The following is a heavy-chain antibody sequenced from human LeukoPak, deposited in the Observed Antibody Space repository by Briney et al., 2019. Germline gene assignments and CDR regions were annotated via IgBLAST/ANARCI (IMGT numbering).Heavy chain of an antibody. V-gene: IGHV4-4*02. J-gene: IGHJ4*02. D-gene: IGHD2-2*01. CDR1: GGSISSTNW. Sequence: PSETLSLTCAVSGGSISSTNWWSWVRQPPGKGLEWIGEIYHSGSTNYNPSLKSRVTISVDTSKNQFSLKLSSVTAADTAVYYCASGEYCSSTSCYGNWGQGTLVTVSS. CDR3: ASGEYCSSTSCYGN. CDR2: IYHSGST.